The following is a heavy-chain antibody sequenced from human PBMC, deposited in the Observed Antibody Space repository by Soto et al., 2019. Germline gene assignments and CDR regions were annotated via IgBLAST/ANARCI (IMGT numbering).Heavy chain of an antibody. J-gene: IGHJ6*02. D-gene: IGHD2-15*01. CDR2: IIPIFGTA. CDR3: ARPRGGYCSGGSCLRYYGMNV. V-gene: IGHV1-69*13. CDR1: GGTFSSYA. Sequence: SVKVSCKASGGTFSSYAISWVRQAPGQGLEWMGGIIPIFGTANYAQKFQGRVTITADESTSTAYMELSSLRSEDTAVYYCARPRGGYCSGGSCLRYYGMNVWGQGTTVTVSS.